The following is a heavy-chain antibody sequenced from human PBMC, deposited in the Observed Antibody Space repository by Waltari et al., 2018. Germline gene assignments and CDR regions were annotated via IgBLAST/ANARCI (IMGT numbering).Heavy chain of an antibody. CDR3: ARPVYGSGSFMDY. J-gene: IGHJ4*02. V-gene: IGHV4-38-2*01. CDR1: GYSISSGYY. D-gene: IGHD3-10*01. Sequence: QVQLQESGPGLVKPSETLSLTCAVSGYSISSGYYWGWIRQPPGKGLEWIGSIYHSGSTYYNPSLKSRVTISVDTSKNQFSLKLSSVTAADTAVYYCARPVYGSGSFMDYWGQGTLVTVSS. CDR2: IYHSGST.